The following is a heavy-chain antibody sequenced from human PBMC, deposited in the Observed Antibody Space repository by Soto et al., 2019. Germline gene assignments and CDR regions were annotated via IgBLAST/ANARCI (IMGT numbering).Heavy chain of an antibody. CDR2: IYTSGTT. Sequence: PSETLSLTCNVSGGSIRSNYWSWIRQPAGKALEWIGRIYTSGTTNYNPSLKSRATMLIDTSKNQFSLILSSVTAADTGVYYCAREGASGFGMDVWGQGTTVTAS. D-gene: IGHD1-26*01. CDR1: GGSIRSNY. J-gene: IGHJ6*02. V-gene: IGHV4-4*07. CDR3: AREGASGFGMDV.